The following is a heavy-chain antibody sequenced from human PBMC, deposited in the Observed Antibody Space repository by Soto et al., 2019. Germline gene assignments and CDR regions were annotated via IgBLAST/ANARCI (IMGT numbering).Heavy chain of an antibody. CDR2: FNAGNGNT. Sequence: ASVKVSCKVSGYTLTELSMHWVRQAPGQRLEWMGWFNAGNGNTKYSQKFQGRVTITKDTSASTAYMELSSLRSEDTAVYYCARDLPPIDYRGQGTLVTVSS. CDR3: ARDLPPIDY. J-gene: IGHJ4*02. CDR1: GYTLTELS. V-gene: IGHV1-3*01.